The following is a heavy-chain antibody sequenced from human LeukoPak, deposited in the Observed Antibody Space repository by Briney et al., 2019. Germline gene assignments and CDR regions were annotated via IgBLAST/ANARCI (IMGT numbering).Heavy chain of an antibody. CDR2: IASDGSST. D-gene: IGHD3-16*01. V-gene: IGHV3-74*01. J-gene: IGHJ6*02. CDR3: ARGGGLDV. CDR1: GFTFSSYW. Sequence: GGSLRLSCAASGFTFSSYWMNWVRQAPGKGLVWVSRIASDGSSTTYADSVKGRFTISRDNAKNSLYLQMSNLRAEDTAVYFCARGGGLDVWGQGTTVTVSS.